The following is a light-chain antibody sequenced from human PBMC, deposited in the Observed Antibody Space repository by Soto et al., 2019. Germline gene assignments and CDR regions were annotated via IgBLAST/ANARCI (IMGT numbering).Light chain of an antibody. CDR3: SSYTSSSTLV. Sequence: QSVLTQPASVSGSPGQSITISCTGTSSDVGGYNSVSWYQQHPGKAPKLMIYEVSNRPSGVSNRFSGSKSGNTASLTISGLQAEDEADYYCSSYTSSSTLVFGTGTKVTV. CDR2: EVS. J-gene: IGLJ1*01. V-gene: IGLV2-14*01. CDR1: SSDVGGYNS.